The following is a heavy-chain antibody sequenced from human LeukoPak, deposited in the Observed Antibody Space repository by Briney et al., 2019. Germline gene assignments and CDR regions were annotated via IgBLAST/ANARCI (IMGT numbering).Heavy chain of an antibody. J-gene: IGHJ4*02. CDR1: GDSLSVYY. Sequence: PSETLSLTCSVRGDSLSVYYWSWIRQPPGEGLEWIGEIHHSGSTNYNPSLSSRVSISVDTSKNQFSLRLTSVTAADTAVYYCSKPEYCRSASCPDPHFEYLGQGTLVTVSS. V-gene: IGHV4-34*01. D-gene: IGHD2-2*01. CDR3: SKPEYCRSASCPDPHFEY. CDR2: IHHSGST.